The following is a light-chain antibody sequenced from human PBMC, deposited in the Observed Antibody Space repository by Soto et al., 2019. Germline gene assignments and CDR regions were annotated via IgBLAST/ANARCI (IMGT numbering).Light chain of an antibody. V-gene: IGKV3-11*01. CDR2: DAS. J-gene: IGKJ5*01. CDR3: QQRSNWPIT. Sequence: IVVTQSPATLSVSPGERATLSCRASQSVSSYLAWYQQTPGQAPRLLIYDASNRATGIPARFSGSGSGTDFTLTISSLEPEDFAVYYCQQRSNWPITFGQGTRLEIK. CDR1: QSVSSY.